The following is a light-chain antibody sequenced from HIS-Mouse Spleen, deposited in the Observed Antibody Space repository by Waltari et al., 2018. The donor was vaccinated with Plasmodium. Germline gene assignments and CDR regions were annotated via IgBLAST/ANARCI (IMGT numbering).Light chain of an antibody. J-gene: IGLJ3*02. Sequence: YELTQPLSVSVALGQTARITCGGNNIGSKNVHWYQQKPGQAPVLVIYRDSNRPSGIPERFSGSNSGNTATLTISRAQAGDEADYYCQVWDSSTVFGGGTKLTVL. CDR3: QVWDSSTV. V-gene: IGLV3-9*01. CDR1: NIGSKN. CDR2: RDS.